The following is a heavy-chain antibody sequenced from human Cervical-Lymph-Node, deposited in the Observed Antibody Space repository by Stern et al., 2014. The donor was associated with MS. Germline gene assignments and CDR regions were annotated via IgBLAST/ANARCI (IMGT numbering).Heavy chain of an antibody. CDR3: ARKRRKGYDMDV. D-gene: IGHD1-14*01. V-gene: IGHV3-33*01. J-gene: IGHJ6*02. Sequence: LQLVESGGGVVQSGRSLRLSCAASGFNFSNSGMHWVRQAPGKGLEWVTIMWFDGSKIFYADSVKGRFTISRANSTNTLLLQMNSLRAEDTAVYYCARKRRKGYDMDVWGQGTTVTVSS. CDR1: GFNFSNSG. CDR2: MWFDGSKI.